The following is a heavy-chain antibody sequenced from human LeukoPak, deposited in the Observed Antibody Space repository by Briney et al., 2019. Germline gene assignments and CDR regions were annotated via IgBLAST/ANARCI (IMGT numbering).Heavy chain of an antibody. D-gene: IGHD3-10*01. CDR2: IYTSGST. V-gene: IGHV4-4*07. CDR3: VGLGFGVLDDYYGMDV. J-gene: IGHJ6*02. Sequence: PSETLSLTCTVSGGSISSYYWSWIRQPAGKGLEWIGRIYTSGSTNYNPSLKSRVTISVDKSKNQFSLKLSSVTAADTAVYYCVGLGFGVLDDYYGMDVWGQGTTVTVSS. CDR1: GGSISSYY.